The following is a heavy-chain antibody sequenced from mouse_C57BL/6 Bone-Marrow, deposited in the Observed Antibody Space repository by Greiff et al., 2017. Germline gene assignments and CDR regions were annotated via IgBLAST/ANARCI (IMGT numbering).Heavy chain of an antibody. J-gene: IGHJ3*01. D-gene: IGHD2-1*01. CDR3: ARWPWYFPAY. CDR1: GYAFSSSW. V-gene: IGHV1-82*01. CDR2: IYPGDGDT. Sequence: VMLVESGPELVKPGASVKISCKASGYAFSSSWMNWVKQRPGKGLEWIGRIYPGDGDTNYNGKFKGKATLTADKSSSTAYMQLSSLTSEDSAVXFCARWPWYFPAYWGQGTLVTVSA.